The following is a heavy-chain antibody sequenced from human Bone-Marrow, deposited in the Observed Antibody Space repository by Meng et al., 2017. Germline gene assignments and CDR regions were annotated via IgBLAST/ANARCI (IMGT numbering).Heavy chain of an antibody. CDR2: ISYDGSNK. CDR1: GFTFSSYA. Sequence: LSLTCAASGFTFSSYAMHWVRQAPGKGLEWVAVISYDGSNKYYADSVKGRFTISRDNSKNTLYLQMNSLRAEDTAVYYCAREWPSSGWYGYTGAFDIWGQGTMVTVSS. V-gene: IGHV3-30*04. CDR3: AREWPSSGWYGYTGAFDI. J-gene: IGHJ3*02. D-gene: IGHD6-19*01.